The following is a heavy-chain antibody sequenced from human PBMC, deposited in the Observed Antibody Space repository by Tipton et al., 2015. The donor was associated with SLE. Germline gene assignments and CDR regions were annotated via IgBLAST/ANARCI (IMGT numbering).Heavy chain of an antibody. V-gene: IGHV1-18*01. CDR1: GYTFTTYG. CDR3: ARDIRGDY. J-gene: IGHJ4*02. Sequence: QSGPEVKKPGASVKVSCKASGYTFTTYGFIWVRQAPGQGPEWMGWISAYSGQSNLAQKFQGRVTLTTDTSTSTAYMELRGLRSDDTAVYYGARDIRGDYWGQGTLVTVSS. CDR2: ISAYSGQS.